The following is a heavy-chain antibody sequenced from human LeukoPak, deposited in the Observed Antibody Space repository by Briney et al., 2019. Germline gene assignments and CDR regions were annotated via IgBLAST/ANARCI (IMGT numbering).Heavy chain of an antibody. CDR2: IYSTGST. J-gene: IGHJ5*02. V-gene: IGHV4-61*02. CDR3: AKDWSIFGARDWFDP. D-gene: IGHD3-3*01. Sequence: PSQTLSLTCTVSGGSISSGSYYWSWIRQSAGKGLEWIGRIYSTGSTSYNPSLTSRVTFSRDTSKNQFSLNLSSVTAADTAVYYCAKDWSIFGARDWFDPWGQGILVTVSS. CDR1: GGSISSGSYY.